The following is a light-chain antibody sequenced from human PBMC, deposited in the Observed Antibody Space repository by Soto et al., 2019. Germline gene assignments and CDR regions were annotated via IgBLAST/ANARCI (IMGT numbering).Light chain of an antibody. V-gene: IGKV1-5*01. CDR1: QSISTW. CDR2: DAS. CDR3: QPYNSYSP. Sequence: MTLSPSTLSASVGDRVTITCRASQSISTWLAWYQQKPGKAPKLLIYDASSLESGVPSRFSGSGSGTEFTLTISSLQPEDFASYYCQPYNSYSPFGQGTNADI. J-gene: IGKJ1*01.